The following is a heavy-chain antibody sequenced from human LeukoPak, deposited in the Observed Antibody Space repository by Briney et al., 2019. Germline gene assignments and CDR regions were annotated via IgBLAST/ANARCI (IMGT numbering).Heavy chain of an antibody. CDR2: IYYSGST. J-gene: IGHJ6*02. CDR1: GDSINNYW. Sequence: SETLSLTCTVSGDSINNYWWAWIRQPPGKGLEWIGNIYYSGSTNYNPSLKSRVTISLDTSKNQFSLKLSSETAADTAVYYCAAMVTNYNYGMDVWGQGTTVTVSS. CDR3: AAMVTNYNYGMDV. V-gene: IGHV4-59*01. D-gene: IGHD5-18*01.